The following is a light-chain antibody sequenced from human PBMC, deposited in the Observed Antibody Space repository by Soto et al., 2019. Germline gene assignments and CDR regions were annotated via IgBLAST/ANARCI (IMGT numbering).Light chain of an antibody. CDR2: AAS. CDR1: QTITNY. J-gene: IGKJ2*01. CDR3: QQSYTTPHT. Sequence: DIQMTQSPSSLSSSVGDRATITCRASQTITNYLCWYQQKLGNAPKILIYAASSFQSGVPSSFTGSGSGTHFTPTITSLQAEDFATYYCQQSYTTPHTFGQGTKVEIK. V-gene: IGKV1-39*01.